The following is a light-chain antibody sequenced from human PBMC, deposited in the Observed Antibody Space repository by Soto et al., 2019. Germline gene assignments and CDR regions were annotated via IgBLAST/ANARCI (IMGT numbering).Light chain of an antibody. CDR2: EVI. Sequence: QSVLTQPASVSGSPGQSITISCTGTSSDVGGYNYVSWYQQYPGKAPKLMIYEVINRPSGVSNRFSGSKSGNTASLTISGLQAEDEADYYCTSYPGSSTYVFGTGTKLTVL. V-gene: IGLV2-14*01. CDR1: SSDVGGYNY. J-gene: IGLJ1*01. CDR3: TSYPGSSTYV.